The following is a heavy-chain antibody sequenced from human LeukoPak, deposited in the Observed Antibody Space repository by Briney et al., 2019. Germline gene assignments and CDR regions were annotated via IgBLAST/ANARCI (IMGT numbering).Heavy chain of an antibody. CDR2: INPNSGGT. Sequence: ASVKVSCKASGYTFTGYYMHWVRQAPGQGLEWMGWINPNSGGTNYAQKFQGWVTMTRDTSISTAYMELSRLRSDDTAVYYCARNSWYYYYYYMDVWGKGTTVTVSS. V-gene: IGHV1-2*04. CDR3: ARNSWYYYYYYMDV. J-gene: IGHJ6*03. CDR1: GYTFTGYY.